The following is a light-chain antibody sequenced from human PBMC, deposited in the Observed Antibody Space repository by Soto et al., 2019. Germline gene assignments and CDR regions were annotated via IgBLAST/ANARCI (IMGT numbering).Light chain of an antibody. CDR3: QQYDSSST. Sequence: DIQMTQSPSTLSASLGDRVTITCRASQSISSWLAWYQQKPGKAPKLLIYKASSLESGVPSRFSGSGSGTEFTLTISSLQPDDSATYYCQQYDSSSTFGGGTKVDIK. CDR2: KAS. V-gene: IGKV1-5*03. J-gene: IGKJ4*02. CDR1: QSISSW.